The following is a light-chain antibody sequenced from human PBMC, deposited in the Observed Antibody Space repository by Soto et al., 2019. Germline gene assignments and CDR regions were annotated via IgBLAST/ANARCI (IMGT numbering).Light chain of an antibody. CDR1: SSDVGGYNY. CDR2: EVS. Sequence: QSVLTQPPSASGSPGQSVTISCTGTSSDVGGYNYVSWYQHHPGKAPKLMIYEVSKRPSGVPDRFSGSKSGNTASLTVSGLQAEDEADYYCSSYAGTNNPDVFGTGTKLTVL. CDR3: SSYAGTNNPDV. J-gene: IGLJ1*01. V-gene: IGLV2-8*01.